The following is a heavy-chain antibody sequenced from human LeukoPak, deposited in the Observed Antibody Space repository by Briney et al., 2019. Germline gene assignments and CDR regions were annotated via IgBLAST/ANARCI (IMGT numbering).Heavy chain of an antibody. J-gene: IGHJ3*01. CDR1: GGSITGNY. D-gene: IGHD3-10*01. CDR3: ARLASGQAFDF. CDR2: IYYTGTT. Sequence: SETLSLTCTVSGGSITGNYWSWIRQPHGKGLECIGYIYYTGTTIYNPSLKSRVTISVDTSNNQFSLKLSSATAADTAVYYCARLASGQAFDFWGQGTMVTVSS. V-gene: IGHV4-59*01.